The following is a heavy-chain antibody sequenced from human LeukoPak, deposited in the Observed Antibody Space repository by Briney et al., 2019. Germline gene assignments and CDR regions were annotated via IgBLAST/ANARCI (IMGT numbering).Heavy chain of an antibody. D-gene: IGHD1-26*01. Sequence: GASVKVSCKASGYTFNRYAMNWVRQAPGQGLEWMGWINTNTGNPTYAQGFTGRFVFSLDTSVSTAYLQTSRLKAEDTAVYYGTRDGSGSYSGDWFDPWGQGTLVTVSS. CDR1: GYTFNRYA. V-gene: IGHV7-4-1*02. J-gene: IGHJ5*02. CDR3: TRDGSGSYSGDWFDP. CDR2: INTNTGNP.